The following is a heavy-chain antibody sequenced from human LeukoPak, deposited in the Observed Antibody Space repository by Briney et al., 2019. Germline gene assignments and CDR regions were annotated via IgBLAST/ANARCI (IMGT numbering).Heavy chain of an antibody. CDR1: GFTFDDYA. CDR3: AKDSVYDSSGYFDS. V-gene: IGHV3-9*01. Sequence: GRSLRLSCAASGFTFDDYAMHWVRQAPGEGLEWVSGINWNSGNIGYADSVKGRFTISRDNAKNSLYLQMNSLSAEDTALYYCAKDSVYDSSGYFDSRGQGTLVTVSS. J-gene: IGHJ4*02. CDR2: INWNSGNI. D-gene: IGHD3-22*01.